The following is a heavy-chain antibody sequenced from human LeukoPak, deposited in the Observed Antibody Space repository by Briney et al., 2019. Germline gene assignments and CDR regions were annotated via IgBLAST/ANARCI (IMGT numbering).Heavy chain of an antibody. CDR2: ISSDESKK. CDR1: AFTFRNYA. D-gene: IGHD4-23*01. V-gene: IGHV3-30-3*01. J-gene: IGHJ4*02. Sequence: GGSLRLSCAASAFTFRNYAMHWVRQAPGKGLEWVAVISSDESKKDYANSVKGRFTIARDNSQNTLSVQMNSLRVEDTAVYFCVLGHYGGLFDNWGQGALVTVSS. CDR3: VLGHYGGLFDN.